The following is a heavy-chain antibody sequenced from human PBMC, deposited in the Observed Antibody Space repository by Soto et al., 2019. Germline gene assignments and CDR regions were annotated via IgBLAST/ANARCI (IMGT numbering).Heavy chain of an antibody. Sequence: SETLSLTCTVSGDSISSSSYYWGWIRQPPGKGLEWIGSIYYSGSTYYNPSLKSRVTISVATSKNQFSLKLSSVTAADTAVYYCARRGPYGYSSRPYYYYYMDVWGKGTTVTVSS. CDR2: IYYSGST. D-gene: IGHD4-17*01. J-gene: IGHJ6*03. CDR1: GDSISSSSYY. V-gene: IGHV4-39*01. CDR3: ARRGPYGYSSRPYYYYYMDV.